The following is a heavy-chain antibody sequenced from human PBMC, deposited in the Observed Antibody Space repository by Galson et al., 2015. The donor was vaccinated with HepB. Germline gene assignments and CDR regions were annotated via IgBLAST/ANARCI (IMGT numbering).Heavy chain of an antibody. Sequence: SLRLSCAASGFTFSSYSMNWVRQAPGKGLEWVSSISSSSSYIYYADSVKGRFTISRDNAKNSLYLQMNSLRAEDTAVYYCARDSAAAGHAFDYWGQGTLVTVSS. CDR2: ISSSSSYI. CDR3: ARDSAAAGHAFDY. CDR1: GFTFSSYS. D-gene: IGHD6-13*01. V-gene: IGHV3-21*01. J-gene: IGHJ4*02.